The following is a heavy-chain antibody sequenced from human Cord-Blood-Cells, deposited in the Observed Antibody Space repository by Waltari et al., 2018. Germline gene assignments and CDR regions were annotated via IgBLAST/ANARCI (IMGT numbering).Heavy chain of an antibody. V-gene: IGHV4-34*01. CDR2: INHSGST. D-gene: IGHD6-25*01. J-gene: IGHJ6*02. CDR1: SFSGYY. Sequence: SFSGYYWSWIRQPPGKGLEWIGEINHSGSTNYNPSLKSRVTISVDTSKNQFSLKLSSVTAADTAVYYCASNRLYYYYGMDVWGQGTTVTVSS. CDR3: ASNRLYYYYGMDV.